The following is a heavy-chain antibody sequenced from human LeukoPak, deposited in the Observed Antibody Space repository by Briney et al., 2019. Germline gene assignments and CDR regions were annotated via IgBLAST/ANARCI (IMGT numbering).Heavy chain of an antibody. Sequence: SQTLSLTCAVSVASISSGGYSWTWIRQPPGKGLEWIGNIYYSGSTDYNPSLKSRVTMPVDRSKNQFALNPSSVTAADTAVYYRARAKEITMVRGLIITFYFNSWGQGTLITVSS. D-gene: IGHD3-10*01. CDR2: IYYSGST. J-gene: IGHJ4*02. CDR1: VASISSGGYS. CDR3: ARAKEITMVRGLIITFYFNS. V-gene: IGHV4-30-2*01.